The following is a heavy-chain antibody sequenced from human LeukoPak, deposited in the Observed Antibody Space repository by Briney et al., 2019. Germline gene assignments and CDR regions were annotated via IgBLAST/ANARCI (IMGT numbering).Heavy chain of an antibody. Sequence: PSETLSLTCTVSGGSISSYYWSWIRQPPGKGLEWIGSIYHSGSTYYNPSLKSRVTISVDTSKNQFSLKLSSVTAADTAVYYCARVVGSSSGWPEYWGQGTLVTVSS. CDR3: ARVVGSSSGWPEY. J-gene: IGHJ4*02. CDR2: IYHSGST. D-gene: IGHD6-19*01. CDR1: GGSISSYY. V-gene: IGHV4-38-2*02.